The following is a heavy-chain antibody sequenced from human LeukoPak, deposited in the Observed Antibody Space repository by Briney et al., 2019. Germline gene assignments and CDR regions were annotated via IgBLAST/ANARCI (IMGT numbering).Heavy chain of an antibody. J-gene: IGHJ6*03. CDR1: GGSISSYY. V-gene: IGHV4-59*01. CDR2: IYYSGST. Sequence: SETLSLTCTVSGGSISSYYWSWIRQPPGKGREWIGLIYYSGSTNYNPSLKSRVTISVDTSKNQFSLKLNSVTAADTAVYYCARDLYGSGTHTPYYYMDVWGKGTPVTISS. D-gene: IGHD3-10*01. CDR3: ARDLYGSGTHTPYYYMDV.